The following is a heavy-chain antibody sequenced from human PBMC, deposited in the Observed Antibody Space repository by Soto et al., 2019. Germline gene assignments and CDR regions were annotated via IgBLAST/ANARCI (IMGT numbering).Heavy chain of an antibody. CDR1: GFTFNSYS. CDR3: ARGPGSWYYYYMDV. CDR2: ISSSSSYI. Sequence: PGGSLRLSCAASGFTFNSYSMNWVRQAPGKGLEWVSSISSSSSYIYYADSVKGRFTISRDNAKNSLYLQMNSLRAEDTAVYYCARGPGSWYYYYMDVWGKGTTVTVSS. J-gene: IGHJ6*03. V-gene: IGHV3-21*04. D-gene: IGHD6-13*01.